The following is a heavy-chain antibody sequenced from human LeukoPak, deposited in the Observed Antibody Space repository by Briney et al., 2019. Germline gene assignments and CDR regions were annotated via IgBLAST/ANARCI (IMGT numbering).Heavy chain of an antibody. J-gene: IGHJ5*02. Sequence: PSETLSLTCIVSGGSISGYYWSWIRQPPGKGLEWIGYIYYSGSTNYNPSLKSRVTMSVDTSKIQFSLNLTSVTAADTAVYYCARDFGSGREEGWFDPWGQGTLVTVSS. V-gene: IGHV4-59*01. CDR3: ARDFGSGREEGWFDP. CDR1: GGSISGYY. CDR2: IYYSGST. D-gene: IGHD3-3*01.